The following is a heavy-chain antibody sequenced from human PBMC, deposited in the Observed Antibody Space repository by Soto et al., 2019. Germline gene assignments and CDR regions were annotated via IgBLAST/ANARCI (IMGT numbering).Heavy chain of an antibody. J-gene: IGHJ4*02. V-gene: IGHV3-30*03. D-gene: IGHD3-9*01. CDR2: VSSDGSDK. CDR3: ARDGPNYETLTGYYLDY. Sequence: GGSLRLSCAASGITVTRYGMHWARQAPGKGLEWVAVVSSDGSDKYYADSVKGRFTISRDNSKTTVYLQMNSLRSEDTAVYYCARDGPNYETLTGYYLDYWGQGTLVTVSS. CDR1: GITVTRYG.